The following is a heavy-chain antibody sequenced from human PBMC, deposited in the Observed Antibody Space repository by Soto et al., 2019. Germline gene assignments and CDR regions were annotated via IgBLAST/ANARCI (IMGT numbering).Heavy chain of an antibody. D-gene: IGHD1-26*01. CDR1: GFTFSSYA. CDR2: ISSDGNRK. CDR3: ARDPVGAPIRGWFDP. V-gene: IGHV3-30*04. Sequence: QVQLVESGGGVVQPGKSLRLSCAASGFTFSSYAMHWVRQAPGKGLEWVAFISSDGNRKYYADSVQGRFTISRDNSRNTLNLQMNSLKPDDAAVYHCARDPVGAPIRGWFDPWGQGILVTLSS. J-gene: IGHJ5*02.